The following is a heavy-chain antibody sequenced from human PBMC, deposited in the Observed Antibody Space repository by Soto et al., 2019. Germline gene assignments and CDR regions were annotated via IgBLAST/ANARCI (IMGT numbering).Heavy chain of an antibody. CDR3: ARTGDSRFY. V-gene: IGHV4-4*02. CDR1: GGSISSSSW. Sequence: PSETLSLTCAVSGGSISSSSWWSWVRQPPGKGLEWIGEISHSGSTNYNPSLKSRVTISVDKSKNQFSLKLTSVTAADTAVYFCARTGDSRFYWGQGTLVTVS. CDR2: ISHSGST. J-gene: IGHJ4*02. D-gene: IGHD3-22*01.